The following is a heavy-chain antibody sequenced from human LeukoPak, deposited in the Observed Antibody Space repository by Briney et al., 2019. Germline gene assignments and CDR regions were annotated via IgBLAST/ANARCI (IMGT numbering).Heavy chain of an antibody. CDR3: ATVYYGSGSCNPFDY. CDR1: GYTFTSYG. J-gene: IGHJ4*02. CDR2: ISAYNGNT. V-gene: IGHV1-18*01. Sequence: ASVKVSCKASGYTFTSYGISWARQAPGQGLEWMGWISAYNGNTNYAQKFQGRVTMTEDTSTDTAYMELSSLRSEDTAVYYCATVYYGSGSCNPFDYWGQGTLVTVSS. D-gene: IGHD3-10*01.